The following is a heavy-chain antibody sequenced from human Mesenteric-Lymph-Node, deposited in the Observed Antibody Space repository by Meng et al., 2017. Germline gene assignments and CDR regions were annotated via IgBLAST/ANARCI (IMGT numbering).Heavy chain of an antibody. CDR1: GYTFTGYY. V-gene: IGHV1-18*04. Sequence: QVQLVGPGAEVKKPGASVKVSCKASGYTFTGYYMHWVQQAPGQGLEWMGWISAYNGNSKYSQRLQDRVTMTTDTSTSTAYMELRSLRSDDTAVYYCARVEVGITSGDYWGQGTLVTVSS. CDR3: ARVEVGITSGDY. J-gene: IGHJ4*02. D-gene: IGHD1-26*01. CDR2: ISAYNGNS.